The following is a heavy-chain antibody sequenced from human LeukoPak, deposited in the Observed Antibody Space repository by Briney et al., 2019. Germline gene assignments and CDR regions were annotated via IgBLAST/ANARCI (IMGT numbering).Heavy chain of an antibody. D-gene: IGHD4/OR15-4a*01. CDR2: ISISGGGT. CDR1: GFTFSSNA. CDR3: AKGRLRDAFDI. J-gene: IGHJ3*02. Sequence: PGGSLRLSCVGSGFTFSSNAMSWVRQAPGKGLEWVSGISISGGGTYYADSVKGRFTISRDNSKNTLYLQMNSLRAEDTAVYYCAKGRLRDAFDIWGQGTMVTVSS. V-gene: IGHV3-23*01.